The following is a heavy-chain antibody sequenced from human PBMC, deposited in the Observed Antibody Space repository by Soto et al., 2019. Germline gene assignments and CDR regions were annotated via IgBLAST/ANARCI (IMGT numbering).Heavy chain of an antibody. V-gene: IGHV4-39*01. CDR1: GASISVRSYY. J-gene: IGHJ5*02. CDR3: TRRYNWNDNYFDP. Sequence: SETLSLTCTVSGASISVRSYYCTSIRHPPWKGLEWICSSYYSGTTYFNPSLKSRATRSVDTANYQFSLRLTSVTAADTAIYYCTRRYNWNDNYFDPWGPGAMVNVSS. D-gene: IGHD1-20*01. CDR2: SYYSGTT.